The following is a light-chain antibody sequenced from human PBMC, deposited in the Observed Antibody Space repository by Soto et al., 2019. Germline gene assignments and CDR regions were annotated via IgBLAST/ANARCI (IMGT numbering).Light chain of an antibody. V-gene: IGLV1-40*01. CDR2: GNS. J-gene: IGLJ3*02. CDR1: SSNIRAGYD. Sequence: QSVLTQPPSVSGAPGQRVTISCTGSSSNIRAGYDVHWYQQLPGTAPKLLIYGNSNRPSGVPDRFSGSKSGTSASLAITGLQAEDEADYYCQSYDSSLSVWVFGGGTQLTVL. CDR3: QSYDSSLSVWV.